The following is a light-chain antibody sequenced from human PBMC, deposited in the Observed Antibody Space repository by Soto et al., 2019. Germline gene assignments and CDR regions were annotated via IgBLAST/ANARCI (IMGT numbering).Light chain of an antibody. CDR1: ALPKQY. V-gene: IGLV3-25*03. J-gene: IGLJ2*01. CDR2: KDN. Sequence: SYELTQPSSVSVSPGQTARITCSGDALPKQYAHWYQQKPGQAPVLVIFKDNERPSGIPERFSGSSSGTAVTLTISGVRAEDEADYYCQSVDSSETYSVFGGGTKVTVL. CDR3: QSVDSSETYSV.